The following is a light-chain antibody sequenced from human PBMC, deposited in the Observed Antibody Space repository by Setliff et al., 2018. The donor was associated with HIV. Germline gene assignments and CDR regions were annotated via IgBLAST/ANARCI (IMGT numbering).Light chain of an antibody. V-gene: IGLV1-47*01. CDR1: NSNIGSNY. CDR2: RND. CDR3: GAWDDTLRAYV. J-gene: IGLJ1*01. Sequence: QSALTQPPSASGTPGQRATIFCPGSNSNIGSNYVCWYQHLPGTAPKLLMYRNDQRPSGVPDRFSGSKSGTSASLAISGLRSEDEADYYCGAWDDTLRAYVFGSGTKVTVL.